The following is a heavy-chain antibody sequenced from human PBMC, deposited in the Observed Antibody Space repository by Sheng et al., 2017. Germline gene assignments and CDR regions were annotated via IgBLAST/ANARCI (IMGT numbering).Heavy chain of an antibody. V-gene: IGHV3-48*03. D-gene: IGHD2-21*01. CDR1: GFTFSNNE. J-gene: IGHJ4*01. Sequence: EVQLVESGGGLVQPGGSLTLSCATSGFTFSNNEMNWVRQAPGKGQEWLAYISSSGGTINYADSVMGRFTISRDDAKTSLYLQMNSLRADDTAAYYCVQGNCGSDCYRRWGHGTLVTVSS. CDR3: VQGNCGSDCYRR. CDR2: ISSSGGTI.